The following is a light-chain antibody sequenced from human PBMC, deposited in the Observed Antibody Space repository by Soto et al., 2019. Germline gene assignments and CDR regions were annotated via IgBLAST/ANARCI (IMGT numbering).Light chain of an antibody. Sequence: SVPVPFRASQSIFNYLNWYQQTPGKAPKLLISAASSLQTGVPSRFSGSGSVTDFTLTISMLPPEDSATYYCQQSFSTPQTFAQGGKVDIK. CDR2: AAS. CDR1: QSIFNY. J-gene: IGKJ1*01. V-gene: IGKV1-39*01. CDR3: QQSFSTPQT.